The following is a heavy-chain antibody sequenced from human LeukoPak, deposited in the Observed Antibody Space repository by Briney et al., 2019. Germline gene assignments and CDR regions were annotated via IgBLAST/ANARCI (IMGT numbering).Heavy chain of an antibody. J-gene: IGHJ4*02. CDR1: GSTLSSYW. CDR3: ARDAPGLGIDY. Sequence: PGGSLRLSCAASGSTLSSYWMSWVRQVPGKGLEWVANINQDGSAKYYVDSVKGRFTISRDNAKNSLYLQMNSLRAEDTAVYYCARDAPGLGIDYWGQGTLVTVSS. CDR2: INQDGSAK. V-gene: IGHV3-7*01. D-gene: IGHD7-27*01.